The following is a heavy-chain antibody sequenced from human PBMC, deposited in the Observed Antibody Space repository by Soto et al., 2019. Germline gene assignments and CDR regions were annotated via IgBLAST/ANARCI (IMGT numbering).Heavy chain of an antibody. CDR2: ISWNSGSR. V-gene: IGHV3-9*01. D-gene: IGHD2-21*01. Sequence: EVRLVESGGGLVQPGRSLRLSCVASGFTFNDYAMHWVRQVPGKGLEWVSSISWNSGSRGYVDSVKGRFTISRDNAENSLYLQMNSLRPEDTALYYCAKEWGWGGEGPWALDIWGQGTMVTVSS. CDR1: GFTFNDYA. J-gene: IGHJ3*02. CDR3: AKEWGWGGEGPWALDI.